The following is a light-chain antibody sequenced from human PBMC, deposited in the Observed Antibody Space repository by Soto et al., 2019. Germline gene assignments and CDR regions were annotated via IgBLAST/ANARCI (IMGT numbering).Light chain of an antibody. CDR2: AAS. Sequence: EVVLTQSPGTVSLSPGERATLSCRASQSVTSNYLAWYQQKPGQAPRLLIYAASSRATGIPDRFSGSGSGTDFSLNISRLEHEDFEVYYCTKYGSSLTWTFGQGTKVEIK. V-gene: IGKV3-20*01. CDR3: TKYGSSLTWT. J-gene: IGKJ1*01. CDR1: QSVTSNY.